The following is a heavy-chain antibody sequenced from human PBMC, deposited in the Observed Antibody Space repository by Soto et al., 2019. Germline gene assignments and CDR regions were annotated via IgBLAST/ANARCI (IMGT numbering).Heavy chain of an antibody. CDR3: AKVASTLTTINWFDP. CDR1: GFTFSSYA. CDR2: IDNSGDYT. V-gene: IGHV3-23*01. Sequence: GGSLRLSCAASGFTFSSYAMSWVRQAPERGLEWVSGIDNSGDYTYYADSVKGRFTISRDNSENTLFLQMNSLRAEDSAVYYCAKVASTLTTINWFDPWGQGTRVTVSS. J-gene: IGHJ5*02. D-gene: IGHD4-17*01.